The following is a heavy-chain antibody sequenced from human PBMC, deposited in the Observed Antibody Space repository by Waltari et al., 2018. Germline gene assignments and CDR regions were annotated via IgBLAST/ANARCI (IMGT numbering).Heavy chain of an antibody. D-gene: IGHD6-19*01. J-gene: IGHJ4*02. CDR2: IYSGGST. Sequence: EVQLVESGGGLVQPGGSLRLSCAASGFTVSSYYMRWVRQAPGKGLEWDSVIYSGGSTYYADSVKCRFTISRDNSKNTLYLQMNSLRVDDTAVYYCARGRGWCDYWGQGTLVTVSS. CDR1: GFTVSSYY. V-gene: IGHV3-66*02. CDR3: ARGRGWCDY.